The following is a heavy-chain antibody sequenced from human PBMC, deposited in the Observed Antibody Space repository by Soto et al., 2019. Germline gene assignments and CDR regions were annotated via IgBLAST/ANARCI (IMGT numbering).Heavy chain of an antibody. V-gene: IGHV4-59*01. CDR2: IYYSGST. D-gene: IGHD3-10*01. J-gene: IGHJ6*03. Sequence: SETLSLTCTVSGGSISSYYWSWIRQPPGKGLEWIGYIYYSGSTNYNPSLKSRVTISVDTSKNQFSLKLSSVTAADTAVYYCARFFGELLFSPSETYYYYYMDVWGKGTTVTVSS. CDR1: GGSISSYY. CDR3: ARFFGELLFSPSETYYYYYMDV.